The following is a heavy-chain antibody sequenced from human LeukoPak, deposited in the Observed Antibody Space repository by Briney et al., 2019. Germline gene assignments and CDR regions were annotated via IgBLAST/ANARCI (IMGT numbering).Heavy chain of an antibody. D-gene: IGHD5-18*01. V-gene: IGHV4-39*07. Sequence: SETLSLTCTVSGGSISSSSYYWGWIRQPPGKGLEWIGSIYYSGSTYYNPSLKSRVTISVDTSKNQFSLKLSSVTAADTAVYYCARAGYSYGLNRLYYYYYGMDVWGQGTTVTVSS. CDR2: IYYSGST. J-gene: IGHJ6*02. CDR1: GGSISSSSYY. CDR3: ARAGYSYGLNRLYYYYYGMDV.